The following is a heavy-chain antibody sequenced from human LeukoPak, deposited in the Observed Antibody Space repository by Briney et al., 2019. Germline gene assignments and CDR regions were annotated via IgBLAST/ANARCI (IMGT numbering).Heavy chain of an antibody. CDR3: ARDRGDGYIHYFDY. Sequence: SETLSLTCTVSGGSISSYYWGWIRQPPGKGLEWIGYIYYSGSTNYNPSLKSRVTISVDTSKNQFSLKLSSVTAADTAVYYCARDRGDGYIHYFDYWGQGTLVTVSS. D-gene: IGHD5-24*01. V-gene: IGHV4-59*01. CDR2: IYYSGST. J-gene: IGHJ4*02. CDR1: GGSISSYY.